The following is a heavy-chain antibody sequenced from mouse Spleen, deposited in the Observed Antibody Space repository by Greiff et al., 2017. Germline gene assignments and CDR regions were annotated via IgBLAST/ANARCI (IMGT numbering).Heavy chain of an antibody. D-gene: IGHD3-1*01. V-gene: IGHV1-26*01. CDR2: INPNNGGT. CDR3: ARPSTARATFYAMDY. J-gene: IGHJ4*01. Sequence: VQLQQSGPELVKPGASVKISCKASGYTFTDYYMNWVKQSHGKSLEWIGDINPNNGGTSYNQKFKGKATLTVDKSSSTAYMELRSLTSEDSAVYYCARPSTARATFYAMDYWGQGTSVTVSS. CDR1: GYTFTDYY.